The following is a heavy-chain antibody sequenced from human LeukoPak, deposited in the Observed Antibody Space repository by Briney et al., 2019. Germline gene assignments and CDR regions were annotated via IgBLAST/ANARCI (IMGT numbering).Heavy chain of an antibody. CDR2: ISSSSSTI. Sequence: GGSLRLSCAASGFTFSSYSMNWVGQAPGKGLEWVSYISSSSSTIYYADSVKGRFTISRDNAKNSLYLQMNSLRAEDTAVYYCARQGRGYSYGHDYWGRGTLVTVSS. CDR1: GFTFSSYS. CDR3: ARQGRGYSYGHDY. D-gene: IGHD5-18*01. V-gene: IGHV3-48*01. J-gene: IGHJ4*02.